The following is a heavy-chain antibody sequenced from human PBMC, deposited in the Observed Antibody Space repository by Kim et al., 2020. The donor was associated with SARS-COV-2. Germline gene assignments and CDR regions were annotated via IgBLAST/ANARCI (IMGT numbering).Heavy chain of an antibody. J-gene: IGHJ5*02. Sequence: GGSLRLSCAASGFTFSSYSMNWVRQAPGKGLEWVSSISSSSSYIYYADSVKGRFTISRDNAKNSLYLQMNSLRAEDTAVYYCAREDSSGPYNWFDPWGQGTRFTVSS. CDR2: ISSSSSYI. CDR3: AREDSSGPYNWFDP. V-gene: IGHV3-21*01. CDR1: GFTFSSYS. D-gene: IGHD6-19*01.